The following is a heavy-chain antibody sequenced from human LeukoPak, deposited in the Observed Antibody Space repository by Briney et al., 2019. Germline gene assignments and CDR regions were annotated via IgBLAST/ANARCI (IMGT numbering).Heavy chain of an antibody. CDR2: ITTSDGNT. D-gene: IGHD6-13*01. CDR1: GFTFSSYT. J-gene: IGHJ4*02. Sequence: GGSLRLSCAASGFTFSSYTMSWVRQAPGKGLEWVSTITTSDGNTYYADSVKGRFTISRDNSKNTLYLRMNSLRAEDTAVYYCAKSGAVAPFDYWGQGTLVTVSS. V-gene: IGHV3-23*01. CDR3: AKSGAVAPFDY.